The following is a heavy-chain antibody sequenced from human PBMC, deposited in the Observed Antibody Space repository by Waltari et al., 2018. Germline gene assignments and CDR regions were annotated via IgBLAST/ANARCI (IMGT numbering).Heavy chain of an antibody. CDR3: VRQVGTNWFDP. CDR1: GYTFTNYW. D-gene: IGHD5-12*01. CDR2: IYPGDSDT. V-gene: IGHV5-51*01. Sequence: CQGSGYTFTNYWIGWVRQMPGKGLEWMGIIYPGDSDTTYSPSFEGQVTISADKSISIAYLQWSSLKASDTAMYYCVRQVGTNWFDPWGQGTLVTVSS. J-gene: IGHJ5*02.